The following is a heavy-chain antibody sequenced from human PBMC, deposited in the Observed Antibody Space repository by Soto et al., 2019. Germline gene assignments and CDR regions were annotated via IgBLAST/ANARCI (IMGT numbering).Heavy chain of an antibody. J-gene: IGHJ6*02. CDR2: IYSGGST. CDR3: ARFVRSCSATTCSTRADV. D-gene: IGHD2-2*01. V-gene: IGHV4-61*01. CDR1: GGFVNSDTHS. Sequence: QVQLQASGPGLVKPSETLSLTCTVSGGFVNSDTHSWSWIRQTPGKRLEWIGFIYSGGSTKNPSLRSRVTMSVDTSKNQFSLKLRSVIVADTAVYHCARFVRSCSATTCSTRADVWGQGISVTVSS.